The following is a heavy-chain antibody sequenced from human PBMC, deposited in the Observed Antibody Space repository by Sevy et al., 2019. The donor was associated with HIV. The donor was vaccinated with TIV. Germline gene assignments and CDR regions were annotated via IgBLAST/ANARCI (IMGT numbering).Heavy chain of an antibody. J-gene: IGHJ4*02. CDR3: AKGYSSGWYQSALHY. V-gene: IGHV3-30*18. CDR2: MSPDGSNK. D-gene: IGHD6-19*01. Sequence: GGSLRLSCAASGFTFSSYGMHWVRQAPGKGLEWVALMSPDGSNKYYADSVKGRFTISIDNSKNTLYLQMNSLRAEDTAVYYCAKGYSSGWYQSALHYWGQGTLVTVSS. CDR1: GFTFSSYG.